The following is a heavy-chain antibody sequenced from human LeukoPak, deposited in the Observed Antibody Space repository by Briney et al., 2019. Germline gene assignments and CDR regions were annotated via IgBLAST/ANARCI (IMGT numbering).Heavy chain of an antibody. CDR3: ARRTMVRGVPSYYMDV. V-gene: IGHV1-69*05. CDR1: GGTFSSYA. J-gene: IGHJ6*03. D-gene: IGHD3-10*01. Sequence: SVKVSCKASGGTFSSYAVSWVRQAPGQGLEWMGGIIPIFGTANYAQKFQGRVTITTDESTSTAYRELSSLRSEDTAVYYCARRTMVRGVPSYYMDVSGKGTTVTVSS. CDR2: IIPIFGTA.